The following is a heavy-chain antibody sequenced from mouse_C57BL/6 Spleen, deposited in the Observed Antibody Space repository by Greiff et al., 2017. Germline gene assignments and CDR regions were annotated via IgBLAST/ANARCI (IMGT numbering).Heavy chain of an antibody. Sequence: QVQLQQPGAELVKPGASVKLSCKASGYTFTSYWMHWVKQRPGQGLAWIGMLHPNSGSTKYNEKFKSKATLTVDKSSSTAYMQLSSLTSEDSAVYYWARPYYYCSSYGAMDYWGQGTSVTVSS. D-gene: IGHD1-1*01. CDR2: LHPNSGST. J-gene: IGHJ4*01. CDR1: GYTFTSYW. V-gene: IGHV1-64*01. CDR3: ARPYYYCSSYGAMDY.